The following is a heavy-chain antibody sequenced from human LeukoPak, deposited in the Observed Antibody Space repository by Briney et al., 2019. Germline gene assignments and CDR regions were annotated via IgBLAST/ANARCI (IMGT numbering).Heavy chain of an antibody. CDR2: MNPNSGNT. Sequence: ASVKVSCKASGYTFTGYYMHWVRQAPGQGLEWMGWMNPNSGNTGYAQKFQGRVTMTRNTSISTAYMELGSLRSEDTAVYYCARMAGYYYYYMDVWGKGTTVTISS. V-gene: IGHV1-8*02. CDR3: ARMAGYYYYYMDV. J-gene: IGHJ6*03. D-gene: IGHD5-24*01. CDR1: GYTFTGYY.